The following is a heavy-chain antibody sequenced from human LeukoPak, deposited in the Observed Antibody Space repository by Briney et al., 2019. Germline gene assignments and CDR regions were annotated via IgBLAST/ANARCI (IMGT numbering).Heavy chain of an antibody. J-gene: IGHJ4*02. Sequence: VQPGGSLRLSCAASGFTFSSYAMSWVRQAPGKGLEWVSAISGSGGSTYYADSVKGRFTISRDNAKNSLYLQMNSLRAEDTAVYYCARGFRRGYSYGYNFDYWGQGTLVTVSS. V-gene: IGHV3-23*01. CDR3: ARGFRRGYSYGYNFDY. CDR1: GFTFSSYA. D-gene: IGHD5-18*01. CDR2: ISGSGGST.